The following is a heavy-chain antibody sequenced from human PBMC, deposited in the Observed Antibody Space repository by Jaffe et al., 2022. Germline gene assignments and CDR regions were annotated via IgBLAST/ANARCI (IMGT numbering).Heavy chain of an antibody. CDR3: AKHTYSSGGDFDY. V-gene: IGHV3-23*01. CDR2: ISDSGFRK. CDR1: GFTFTDYA. J-gene: IGHJ4*02. Sequence: EVQVLESGGGLVQPGGSLRLSCVVSGFTFTDYAMSWVRQAPGKGLEWVSSISDSGFRKYYADSVKGRFTISRDSSKNTLYLQMNSLRAGDTAVYYCAKHTYSSGGDFDYWGQGTLVTVSS. D-gene: IGHD3-22*01.